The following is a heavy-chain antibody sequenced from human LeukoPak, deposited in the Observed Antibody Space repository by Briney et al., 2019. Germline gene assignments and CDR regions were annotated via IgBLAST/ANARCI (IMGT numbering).Heavy chain of an antibody. CDR2: IRGSGDDT. J-gene: IGHJ4*02. CDR1: GFTFSSYA. CDR3: AKGADYGDFFDY. Sequence: GGSLRLSCAASGFTFSSYAMIWVRQAPGKGLEWVSAIRGSGDDTYYADSVKGRFTISRDNSKHTLYLQMNSLSAEDTALYYCAKGADYGDFFDYWGQGTLVTVSS. V-gene: IGHV3-23*01. D-gene: IGHD4-17*01.